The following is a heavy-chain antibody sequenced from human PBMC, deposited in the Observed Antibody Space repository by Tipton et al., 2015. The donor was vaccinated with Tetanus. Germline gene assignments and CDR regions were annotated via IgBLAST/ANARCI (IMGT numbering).Heavy chain of an antibody. CDR3: ARRSLTNYGLDV. CDR2: INPDGRRT. V-gene: IGHV3-74*01. D-gene: IGHD1-1*01. CDR1: GFKFGDFY. J-gene: IGHJ6*02. Sequence: SLRLSCAASGFKFGDFYMSWIRQTPGKGLVWISRINPDGRRTNYADSVKGRFTISRDHAKNTVYLQMNSLRAEDTAVYFCARRSLTNYGLDVWGQGTPVTVPS.